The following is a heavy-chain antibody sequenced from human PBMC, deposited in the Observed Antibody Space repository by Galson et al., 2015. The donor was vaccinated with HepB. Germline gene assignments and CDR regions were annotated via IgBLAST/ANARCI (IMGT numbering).Heavy chain of an antibody. J-gene: IGHJ6*02. CDR2: INTNTGNP. CDR1: GYTFTSYA. V-gene: IGHV7-4-1*02. CDR3: ARECSSSWHRTVSQYYYYGMDV. Sequence: SVKVSCKASGYTFTSYAMNWVRQAPGQGLEWMGWINTNTGNPTYAQGFTGRFVFSLDTSVSTAYLQISSLKAEDTAVYYCARECSSSWHRTVSQYYYYGMDVWGQGTTVTVSS. D-gene: IGHD6-13*01.